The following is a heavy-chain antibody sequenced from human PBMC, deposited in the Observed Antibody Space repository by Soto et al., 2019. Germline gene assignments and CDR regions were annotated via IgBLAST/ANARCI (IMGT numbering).Heavy chain of an antibody. V-gene: IGHV1-69*02. CDR2: IIPILGIA. CDR3: ARGLPGLFTYYYYGMDV. Sequence: SVKVSCKASGGTFSSYTISWVRQAPGQGLEWMGRIIPILGIANYAQKFQGRVTITADKSTSTAYMELSSLRSDDTAVYYCARGLPGLFTYYYYGMDVWGQGTTVTVSS. D-gene: IGHD5-12*01. J-gene: IGHJ6*02. CDR1: GGTFSSYT.